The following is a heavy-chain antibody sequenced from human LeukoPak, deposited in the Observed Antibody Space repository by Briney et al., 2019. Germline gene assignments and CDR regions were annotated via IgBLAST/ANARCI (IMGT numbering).Heavy chain of an antibody. CDR2: INAGNGNT. V-gene: IGHV1-3*01. D-gene: IGHD3-10*01. CDR1: GYTFTSYA. Sequence: ASVTVSCKASGYTFTSYAMHWVRQAPGQRLEWMGWINAGNGNTKYSQKFQGRVTITRDTSASTAYMELSSLRSEDTAVYYCARTRLWFGELFKFDPWGQGTLVTVSS. J-gene: IGHJ5*02. CDR3: ARTRLWFGELFKFDP.